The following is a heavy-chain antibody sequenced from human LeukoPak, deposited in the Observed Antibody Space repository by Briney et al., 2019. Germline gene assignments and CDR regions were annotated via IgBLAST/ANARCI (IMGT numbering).Heavy chain of an antibody. Sequence: GESLKISCRGSGYSFTAYWIAWVRPLPGKGLEWMATIYPGDSATTYSPSFQGQVTISADKSITTAYLQWSSLKASDTAMYYCARPAAGLGGFDYWGQGTLVTVSS. CDR1: GYSFTAYW. D-gene: IGHD3-16*01. CDR2: IYPGDSAT. V-gene: IGHV5-51*01. J-gene: IGHJ4*02. CDR3: ARPAAGLGGFDY.